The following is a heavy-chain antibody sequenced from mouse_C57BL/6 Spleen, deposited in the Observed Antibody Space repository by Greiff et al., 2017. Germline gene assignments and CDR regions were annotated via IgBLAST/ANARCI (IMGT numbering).Heavy chain of an antibody. D-gene: IGHD1-1*01. CDR3: ATYGGSSYRYFDF. Sequence: QVQLQQPGAELVKPGASVKVSCKASGYTFTSYWMHWVKQRPGQGLEWIGRIHPSDSDTNYNQKFKGKATLTVDKPSSTAYMQLSSLTSEDSAVYYCATYGGSSYRYFDFWGQGTTLTVSS. V-gene: IGHV1-74*01. CDR2: IHPSDSDT. J-gene: IGHJ2*01. CDR1: GYTFTSYW.